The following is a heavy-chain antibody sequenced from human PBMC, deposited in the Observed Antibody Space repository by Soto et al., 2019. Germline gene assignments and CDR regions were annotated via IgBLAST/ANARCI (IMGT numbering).Heavy chain of an antibody. CDR2: MSGSGTTP. Sequence: HPGGSLRLSCAASGFTFSNYAMSWVRQAPGKGLEWVSAMSGSGTTPYYADSVKGRFTISRDNFKNTLYLQMNSLRAEDTAVYYCAKTIAAAGHYYYYGMDVWGQGTTVTVSS. D-gene: IGHD6-13*01. CDR3: AKTIAAAGHYYYYGMDV. J-gene: IGHJ6*02. CDR1: GFTFSNYA. V-gene: IGHV3-23*01.